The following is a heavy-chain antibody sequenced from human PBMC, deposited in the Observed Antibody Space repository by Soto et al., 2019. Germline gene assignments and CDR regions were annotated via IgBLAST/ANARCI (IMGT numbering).Heavy chain of an antibody. CDR1: GGSISGYY. Sequence: PSETLSLTCTVSGGSISGYYWSWIRQPPGKGLEWIGYIYYSGSTNYNPSLKSRVTISVDTSKNQFSLKLSSVTAADTAVYYCARHMAGKDYWGQGTLVTVSS. CDR2: IYYSGST. D-gene: IGHD6-19*01. CDR3: ARHMAGKDY. J-gene: IGHJ4*02. V-gene: IGHV4-59*08.